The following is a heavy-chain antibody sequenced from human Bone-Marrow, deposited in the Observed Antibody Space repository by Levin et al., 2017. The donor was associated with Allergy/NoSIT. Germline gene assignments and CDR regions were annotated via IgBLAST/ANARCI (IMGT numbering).Heavy chain of an antibody. CDR1: GYTLTAYY. CDR2: YDPEDGET. J-gene: IGHJ2*01. Sequence: ASVKVSCKASGYTLTAYYIHWVRQAPGKGLEWMGGYDPEDGETNYAQKFRGRVTMTEDTSTDTAYMELSSLRSEDTAVYYCATKNDYGDYGGGWYFDLWGRGTLVTVSS. V-gene: IGHV1-24*01. CDR3: ATKNDYGDYGGGWYFDL. D-gene: IGHD4-17*01.